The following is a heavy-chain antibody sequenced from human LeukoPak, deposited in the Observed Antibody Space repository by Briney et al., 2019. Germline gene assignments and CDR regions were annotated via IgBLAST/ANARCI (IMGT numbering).Heavy chain of an antibody. J-gene: IGHJ4*02. CDR1: GFTFSSYW. CDR3: ARDSYDFWSGAYFDY. CDR2: IKQDGSEK. D-gene: IGHD3-3*01. V-gene: IGHV3-7*01. Sequence: PSGGSLRLSCAASGFTFSSYWMSWVRQAPGKGLEWVANIKQDGSEKYYVDSVKGRFTISRDNAKNSLYLQMNSLRAEDTAVYYCARDSYDFWSGAYFDYWGQGTLVTVSS.